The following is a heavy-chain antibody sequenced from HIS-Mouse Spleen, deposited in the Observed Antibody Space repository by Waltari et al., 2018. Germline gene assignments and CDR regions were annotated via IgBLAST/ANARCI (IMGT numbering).Heavy chain of an antibody. Sequence: QVQLVQSGAEVKKPGASVKVSCKASGYTFTSYDINWVRQAPGQGLEWKGWMNPNSGNTGYAKKFQGRVTMTRNTSISTAYMELSRLRSEDTAVYYCARVYYDFWSGYYYWGQGTLVTVSS. V-gene: IGHV1-8*01. CDR3: ARVYYDFWSGYYY. J-gene: IGHJ4*02. CDR1: GYTFTSYD. D-gene: IGHD3-3*01. CDR2: MNPNSGNT.